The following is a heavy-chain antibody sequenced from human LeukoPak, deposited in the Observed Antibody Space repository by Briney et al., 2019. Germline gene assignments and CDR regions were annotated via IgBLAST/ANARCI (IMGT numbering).Heavy chain of an antibody. V-gene: IGHV3-33*01. Sequence: GRSLRLSCAASGFTFSSYGMHWVRQAPGKGLEWVAVIWYDGSNKYYADSVEGRFTISRDNPKNTLYLQMDSLRAEDTAVYYCARAPLRYFDWLLVYWGQGTLVTVSS. CDR2: IWYDGSNK. CDR1: GFTFSSYG. J-gene: IGHJ4*02. CDR3: ARAPLRYFDWLLVY. D-gene: IGHD3-9*01.